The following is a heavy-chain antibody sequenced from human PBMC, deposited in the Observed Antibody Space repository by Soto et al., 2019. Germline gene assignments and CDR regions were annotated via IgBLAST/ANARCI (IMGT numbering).Heavy chain of an antibody. CDR3: ARTTAVPNTLRSRYFFDY. CDR2: IYYRGST. V-gene: IGHV4-30-4*02. D-gene: IGHD4-17*01. CDR1: GGSITSGDYY. Sequence: SETLSLTCTVSGGSITSGDYYWSWIRQAPGKGLEWIGYIYYRGSTHYNLSLKSRVTISVDTSKNQFSLRLSSVTTADTALYYCARTTAVPNTLRSRYFFDYWGQGTLVTVSS. J-gene: IGHJ4*02.